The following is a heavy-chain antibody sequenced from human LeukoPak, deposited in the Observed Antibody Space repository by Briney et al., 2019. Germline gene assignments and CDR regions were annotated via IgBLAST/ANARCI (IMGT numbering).Heavy chain of an antibody. V-gene: IGHV3-66*02. D-gene: IGHD1-1*01. Sequence: GGSLRLSCAASGFTVSSNYMSWVRQAPGKGLEWVSVIYSGGSTYYADSAKGRFTISRDNSKNTLYLQMNSLRAEDTAVYYCARALGENWNDSPLAAFDIWGQGTMVTVSS. CDR2: IYSGGST. CDR1: GFTVSSNY. CDR3: ARALGENWNDSPLAAFDI. J-gene: IGHJ3*02.